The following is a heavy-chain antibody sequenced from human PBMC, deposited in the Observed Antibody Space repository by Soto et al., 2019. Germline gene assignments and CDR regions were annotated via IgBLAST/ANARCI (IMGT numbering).Heavy chain of an antibody. CDR1: GFILKNNA. V-gene: IGHV3-23*01. CDR2: IGGTDGDSDGVP. J-gene: IGHJ3*01. Sequence: VQLLESGGDLVQPGGSLRLSFVAPGFILKNNAMVWVGQAPGKGRGWVSTIGGTDGDSDGVPWYEDSVKGRFTISRDSSANTLFLHMDNLRAEDSALYYCVKRGRNWGAFDFWGQGTTVVVSS. D-gene: IGHD7-27*01. CDR3: VKRGRNWGAFDF.